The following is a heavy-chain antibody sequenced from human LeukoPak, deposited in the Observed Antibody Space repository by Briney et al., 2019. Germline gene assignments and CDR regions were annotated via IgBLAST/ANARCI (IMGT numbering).Heavy chain of an antibody. Sequence: GGSLRLSCAASGFTFSSYWMHWVRQAPGKGLVWVSRINADGSSTSYADSVKGRFTISRDNAKNSLYLQMNSLRVEDTAVYYCARAGSHRNSGYDFWGQGTLVTVSS. V-gene: IGHV3-74*01. J-gene: IGHJ4*02. CDR3: ARAGSHRNSGYDF. CDR2: INADGSST. D-gene: IGHD5-12*01. CDR1: GFTFSSYW.